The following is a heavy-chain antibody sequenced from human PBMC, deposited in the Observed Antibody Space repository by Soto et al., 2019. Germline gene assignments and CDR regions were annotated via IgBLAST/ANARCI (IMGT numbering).Heavy chain of an antibody. CDR3: AGYNWNYDTFDY. D-gene: IGHD1-7*01. V-gene: IGHV6-1*01. CDR1: GDSVSSNSAA. J-gene: IGHJ4*02. CDR2: TYYRSKWYN. Sequence: SQTRSLTWAISGDSVSSNSAAWNWIRQSPSRGLEWLGRTYYRSKWYNDYAVSVKSRITINPDTSKNQFSLQLNSVTPEDTAVYYCAGYNWNYDTFDYWGQGTLVTVSS.